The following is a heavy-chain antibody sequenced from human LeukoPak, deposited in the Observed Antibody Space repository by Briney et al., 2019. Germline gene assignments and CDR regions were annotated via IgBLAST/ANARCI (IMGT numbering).Heavy chain of an antibody. D-gene: IGHD2-21*02. CDR3: AKAVGVVTAYYYYGMDV. J-gene: IGHJ6*02. Sequence: GGSLRLSCAASGFTFSSYSMNWVRQAPGKGLEWVAVISYDGSNKYYADSVKGRFTISRDNSKNTLYLQMNSLRAEDTAVYYCAKAVGVVTAYYYYGMDVWGQGTTVTVSS. V-gene: IGHV3-30*18. CDR2: ISYDGSNK. CDR1: GFTFSSYS.